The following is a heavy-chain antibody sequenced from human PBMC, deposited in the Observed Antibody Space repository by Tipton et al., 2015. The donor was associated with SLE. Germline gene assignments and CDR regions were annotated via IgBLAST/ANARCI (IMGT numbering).Heavy chain of an antibody. J-gene: IGHJ4*02. Sequence: TLSLTCTVSGVSINTFHWSWFRQPPGKGLEWIGYIDYRGSTNYNPSLKSRVILSVDTSNNQFSLRRSSVTAADTAVYYCARYDYWSGYFFDYWGQGTLVTVSS. CDR3: ARYDYWSGYFFDY. CDR2: IDYRGST. V-gene: IGHV4-59*08. D-gene: IGHD3-3*01. CDR1: GVSINTFH.